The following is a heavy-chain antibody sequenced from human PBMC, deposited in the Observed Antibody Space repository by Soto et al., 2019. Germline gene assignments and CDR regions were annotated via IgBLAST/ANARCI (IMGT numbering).Heavy chain of an antibody. J-gene: IGHJ3*02. CDR3: ATPRPSSSWQNAAFDI. CDR2: INAGNGNT. CDR1: GYTFTSYA. V-gene: IGHV1-3*01. Sequence: ASVKVSCKASGYTFTSYAMHWARQAPGQRLEWMGWINAGNGNTKYSQKFQGRVTITRDTSASTAYMELSSLRSEDTAVYYCATPRPSSSWQNAAFDIWGQGTMVTVSS. D-gene: IGHD6-13*01.